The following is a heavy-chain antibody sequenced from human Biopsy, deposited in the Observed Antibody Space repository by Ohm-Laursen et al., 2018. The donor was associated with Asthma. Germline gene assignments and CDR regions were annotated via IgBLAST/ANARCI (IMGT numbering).Heavy chain of an antibody. D-gene: IGHD3-3*01. CDR2: IYYSGST. CDR1: GGSISSSSYY. J-gene: IGHJ5*02. CDR3: ARFTASITIFGVVNNWFDP. V-gene: IGHV4-39*01. Sequence: SDTLSLTCSVSGGSISSSSYYWGWTRQPPGKGLEWIGSIYYSGSTYYNPSLKSRVTISVDTSKNQFSLKLSSVTAADTAVYYCARFTASITIFGVVNNWFDPWGQGTLVTVSS.